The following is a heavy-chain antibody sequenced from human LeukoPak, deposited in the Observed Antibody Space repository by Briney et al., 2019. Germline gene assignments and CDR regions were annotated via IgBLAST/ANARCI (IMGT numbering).Heavy chain of an antibody. CDR3: ARGTYYYDSSGVFDY. CDR1: GYTFTSYG. V-gene: IGHV1-18*01. CDR2: ISAYNGNT. Sequence: ASVKVSCKASGYTFTSYGISWVRQAPGQELEWMGWISAYNGNTNYAQKLQGRVTMTTDTSTSTAYMELRSLRSDDTAVYYCARGTYYYDSSGVFDYWGQGTLVTVSS. D-gene: IGHD3-22*01. J-gene: IGHJ4*02.